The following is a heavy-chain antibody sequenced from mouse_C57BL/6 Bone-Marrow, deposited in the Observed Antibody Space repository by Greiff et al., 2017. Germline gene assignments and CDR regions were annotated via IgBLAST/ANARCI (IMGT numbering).Heavy chain of an antibody. CDR2: IYPGNGDT. CDR1: GYAFSSSW. V-gene: IGHV1-82*01. CDR3: TRYYYGSLYY. D-gene: IGHD1-1*01. J-gene: IGHJ2*01. Sequence: VKLVESGPELVKPGASVKISCKASGYAFSSSWMNWVKQRPGKGLEWIGRIYPGNGDTNYNGKFKGKATLNADKSSSTAYMQLSSLTSEDSAVYFCTRYYYGSLYYWGQGTTLTVSS.